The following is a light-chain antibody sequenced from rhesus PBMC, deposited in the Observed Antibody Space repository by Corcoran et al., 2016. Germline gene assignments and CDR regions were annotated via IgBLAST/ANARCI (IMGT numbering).Light chain of an antibody. CDR2: SAN. J-gene: IGKJ1*01. CDR1: QGIRNS. V-gene: IGKV1-32*01. Sequence: DIQMTQSPSSLSASVGDRVTITCRASQGIRNSLNWYQQKPGKAPQLLIYSANRLQSGVPERFRGSGSGTEFTLTISSFQPEDFSTYYCQQHYTLRSFGQGTKVEIK. CDR3: QQHYTLRS.